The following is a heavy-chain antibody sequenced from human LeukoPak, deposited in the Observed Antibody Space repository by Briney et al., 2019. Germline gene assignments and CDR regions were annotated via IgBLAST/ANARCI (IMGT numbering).Heavy chain of an antibody. CDR1: GYTFTSYY. D-gene: IGHD5-18*01. CDR3: ARSGGYSYGPREYFDY. Sequence: VASVKVSCKASGYTFTSYYMHWVRQAPGQGLEWMGIINPSGGSTSYAQKFQGRVTMTRDTSTSTVHMELSSLRSEDTAVYYCARSGGYSYGPREYFDYWGQGTLVTVSS. J-gene: IGHJ4*02. V-gene: IGHV1-46*01. CDR2: INPSGGST.